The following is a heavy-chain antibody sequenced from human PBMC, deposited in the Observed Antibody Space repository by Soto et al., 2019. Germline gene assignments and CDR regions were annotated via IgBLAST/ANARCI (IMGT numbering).Heavy chain of an antibody. CDR3: AHSQRGPRNF. D-gene: IGHD5-12*01. Sequence: QITLKQSGPTLVRPTQTLTLTCTFSGFSLSTSGVAVTWIRQPPGEALEWLALIYWDDDKRYNTSLKSRLTIGKDTSRDQVVLTMSNMDPLDTASYFCAHSQRGPRNFWGQGILVTVSS. J-gene: IGHJ4*02. V-gene: IGHV2-5*02. CDR2: IYWDDDK. CDR1: GFSLSTSGVA.